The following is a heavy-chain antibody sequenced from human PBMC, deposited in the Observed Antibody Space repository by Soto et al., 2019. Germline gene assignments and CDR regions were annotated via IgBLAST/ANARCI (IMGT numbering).Heavy chain of an antibody. D-gene: IGHD1-26*01. CDR1: GFTFSDHY. Sequence: EVQLVESGGGLVQPGGSLRLSCAASGFTFSDHYMDWVRQAPGKGLEWVGRTRNKANSYTTEYAASVKGRFTISRDDSKNSLYLQMNSLKTEDTAVYYCARGAKPLAVIGGYYYYYGMDVWGQGTTVTVSS. CDR2: TRNKANSYTT. CDR3: ARGAKPLAVIGGYYYYYGMDV. V-gene: IGHV3-72*01. J-gene: IGHJ6*02.